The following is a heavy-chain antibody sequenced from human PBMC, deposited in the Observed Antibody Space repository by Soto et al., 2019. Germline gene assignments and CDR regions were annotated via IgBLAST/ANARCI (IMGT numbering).Heavy chain of an antibody. CDR1: GLTCIKYW. D-gene: IGHD6-13*01. CDR3: AKWGAAWQQLFFLYNY. CDR2: ISGSGGST. J-gene: IGHJ4*02. V-gene: IGHV3-23*01. Sequence: GLSLRLSCASSGLTCIKYWRRWVRQVPGQGLVWVSRISGSGGSTYYADSVKGRFTISRDNSKNTLYLQMNSLRAEDTAVYYCAKWGAAWQQLFFLYNYWGQGTLVTVSS.